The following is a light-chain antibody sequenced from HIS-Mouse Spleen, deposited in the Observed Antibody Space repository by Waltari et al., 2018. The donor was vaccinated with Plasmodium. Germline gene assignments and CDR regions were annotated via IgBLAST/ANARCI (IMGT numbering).Light chain of an antibody. CDR3: CSYAGSYTLV. CDR1: SSVVGGYNY. Sequence: QSALTQPRSVSGSPGQSGTIPCTGTSSVVGGYNYVSWYQQHPGKAPKLMIYDVIKRPSGVPDRFSGSKSGNTASLTISGLQAEDEADYYCCSYAGSYTLVFGGGTKLTVL. CDR2: DVI. J-gene: IGLJ2*01. V-gene: IGLV2-11*01.